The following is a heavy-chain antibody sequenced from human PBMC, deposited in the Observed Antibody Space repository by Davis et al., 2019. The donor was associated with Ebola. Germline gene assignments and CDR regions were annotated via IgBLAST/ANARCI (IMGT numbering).Heavy chain of an antibody. V-gene: IGHV3-64D*06. CDR3: VKKKAAGTFSYFDY. J-gene: IGHJ4*02. CDR2: ISSNGGST. Sequence: GESLKISCSASGFTFSSYAMHWVRQAPGKGLEYVSAISSNGGSTYYADSVKGRFTISRDNSKNTLYLQMSSLRAEDTAVYYCVKKKAAGTFSYFDYWGQGTLVTVSS. D-gene: IGHD6-13*01. CDR1: GFTFSSYA.